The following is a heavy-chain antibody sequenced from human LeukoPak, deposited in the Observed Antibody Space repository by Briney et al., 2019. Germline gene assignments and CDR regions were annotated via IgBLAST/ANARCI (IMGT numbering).Heavy chain of an antibody. V-gene: IGHV5-51*01. CDR2: IYPGDSDT. D-gene: IGHD4-23*01. J-gene: IGHJ1*01. CDR1: GYSFDTHW. CDR3: ARHLRPGGNSGICLQH. Sequence: GESLKISCKGSGYSFDTHWIAWVRQMPGRGLEWMGIIYPGDSDTRYSPAFQDQVTISADKSINTAYLQWSSLKASDTAMYYCARHLRPGGNSGICLQHWGQGTLVTVSS.